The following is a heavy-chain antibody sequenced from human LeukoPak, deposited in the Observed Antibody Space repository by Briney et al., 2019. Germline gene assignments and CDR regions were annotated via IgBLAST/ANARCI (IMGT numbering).Heavy chain of an antibody. CDR3: AKSSRVRAAAGTGFDY. CDR2: ISGSGGST. Sequence: GXLRLSCVASGFTXSSYAMSWVRQAPGKGLEWVSAISGSGGSTYYADSVKGRFTISRDNSKNTLYLQMNSLRAEDTAVYYCAKSSRVRAAAGTGFDYWGQGTLVTVSS. D-gene: IGHD6-13*01. V-gene: IGHV3-23*01. CDR1: GFTXSSYA. J-gene: IGHJ4*02.